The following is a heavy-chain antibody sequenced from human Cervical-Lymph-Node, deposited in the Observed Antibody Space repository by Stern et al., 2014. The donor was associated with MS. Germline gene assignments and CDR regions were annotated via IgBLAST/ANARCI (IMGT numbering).Heavy chain of an antibody. CDR1: GFTFSSYG. V-gene: IGHV3-30*18. Sequence: QVQLVQSGGGVVQPGRSLRLSCAASGFTFSSYGMHWVRQAPGKGLEWVAVISYDGSNKYYADSVKGRFTISRDNSKNTLYLQMNSLRAEDTAVYYCAKAGSSSRDYYYYYGMDVWGQGTTVTVSS. CDR3: AKAGSSSRDYYYYYGMDV. CDR2: ISYDGSNK. D-gene: IGHD6-6*01. J-gene: IGHJ6*02.